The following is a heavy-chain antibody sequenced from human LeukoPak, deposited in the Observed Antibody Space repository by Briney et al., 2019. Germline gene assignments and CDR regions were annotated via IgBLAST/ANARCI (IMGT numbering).Heavy chain of an antibody. D-gene: IGHD3-10*01. CDR2: ISSNGGST. J-gene: IGHJ4*02. CDR1: GFTLSSYA. Sequence: GGSLRLSCAASGFTLSSYAMHWVRQAPGKGLEYVSAISSNGGSTYYANSVKGRFTISRDNSKNTLYLQMGSLRAEDMAVYYCARGGSGSYLYYFDYWGQGTLVTVSS. V-gene: IGHV3-64*01. CDR3: ARGGSGSYLYYFDY.